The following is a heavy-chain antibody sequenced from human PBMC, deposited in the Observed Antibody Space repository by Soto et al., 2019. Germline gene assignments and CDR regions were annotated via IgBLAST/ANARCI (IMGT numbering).Heavy chain of an antibody. J-gene: IGHJ5*02. CDR1: GFTVSSNY. V-gene: IGHV3-53*01. CDR3: ARGGYNWNDVGWFDP. CDR2: IYSGGST. D-gene: IGHD1-1*01. Sequence: EVQLVESGRGLIQPGGSLRLSCAASGFTVSSNYMSWVRQAPGKGLEWVSVIYSGGSTYYADSVKGRFTISRDNSKNTLYLQMNSLRAEDTAVYYCARGGYNWNDVGWFDPWGQGTLVTVSS.